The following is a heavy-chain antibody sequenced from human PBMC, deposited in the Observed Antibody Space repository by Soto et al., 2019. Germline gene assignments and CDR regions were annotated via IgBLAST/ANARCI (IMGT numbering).Heavy chain of an antibody. CDR2: IYYSGST. Sequence: ETLSLTCTVSGGSISSGGYYWSWIRQHPGKGLEWIGYIYYSGSTYYNPSLKGRVTISLDTSKNQFSLNLNSVTAADTAVYYCATRPPGLWRGVFDYWSQEPWSPSPQ. V-gene: IGHV4-61*08. CDR3: ATRPPGLWRGVFDY. J-gene: IGHJ4*01. CDR1: GGSISSGGYY. D-gene: IGHD2-21*01.